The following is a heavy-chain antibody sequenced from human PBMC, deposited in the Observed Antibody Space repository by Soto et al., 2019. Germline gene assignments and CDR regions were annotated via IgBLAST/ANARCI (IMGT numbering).Heavy chain of an antibody. V-gene: IGHV2-5*02. Sequence: QITLKESGPTLVKPTQTLTLTCSLSGLSLSSSGVGVGWIRQPPGKALEWLAIIFWDDDKLYTPSLKRRLSITKDTSKNRVVLTMTNMDPADTATYFCAHRRRDEYGGNALDNWGQGTLVTVSS. D-gene: IGHD2-15*01. CDR1: GLSLSSSGVG. J-gene: IGHJ4*02. CDR3: AHRRRDEYGGNALDN. CDR2: IFWDDDK.